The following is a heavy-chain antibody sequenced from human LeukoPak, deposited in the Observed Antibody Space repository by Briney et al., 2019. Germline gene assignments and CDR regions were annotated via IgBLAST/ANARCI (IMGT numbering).Heavy chain of an antibody. Sequence: GGSLRLSCAASGFTFSRNAMSWVRQAPGKGLEWVSGLSDNGLTTYYADSVKGRFTISRDNSKNTLYLQMSSLRAEDTAVYYCAKLPNNYYYYMDVWGKGTTATVSS. CDR3: AKLPNNYYYYMDV. CDR1: GFTFSRNA. V-gene: IGHV3-23*01. CDR2: LSDNGLTT. J-gene: IGHJ6*03.